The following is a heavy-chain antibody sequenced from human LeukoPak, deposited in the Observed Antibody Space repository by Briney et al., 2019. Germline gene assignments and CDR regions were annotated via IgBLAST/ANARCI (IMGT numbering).Heavy chain of an antibody. Sequence: GGSLRLSCAASGFTFSSYAMHWVRQAPGKGLEWVAVISYDGSNKYYADSVKGRFTISRGNSKNTLYLQMNSLRAEDTAVYYCARDQGSQGAYWGQGTPVTVSS. D-gene: IGHD1-26*01. CDR3: ARDQGSQGAY. CDR2: ISYDGSNK. CDR1: GFTFSSYA. J-gene: IGHJ4*02. V-gene: IGHV3-30-3*01.